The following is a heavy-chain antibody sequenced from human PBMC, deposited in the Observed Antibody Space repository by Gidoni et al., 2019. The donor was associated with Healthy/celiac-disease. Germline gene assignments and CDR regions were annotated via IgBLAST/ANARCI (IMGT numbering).Heavy chain of an antibody. CDR2: IYYSGST. CDR1: GGSISSSSYY. CDR3: ARQGRDFWSGYSFYFDY. J-gene: IGHJ4*02. V-gene: IGHV4-39*01. Sequence: QLQLQESGPGLVKPSETLSLTCTVSGGSISSSSYYWGWIRQPPGKGLEWIGSIYYSGSTYYNPSLKSRVTISVDTSKNQFSLKLSSVTAADTAVYYCARQGRDFWSGYSFYFDYWGQGTLVTVSS. D-gene: IGHD3-3*01.